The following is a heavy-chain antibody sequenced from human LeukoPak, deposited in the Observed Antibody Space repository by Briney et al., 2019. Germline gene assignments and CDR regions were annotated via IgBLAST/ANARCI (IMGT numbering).Heavy chain of an antibody. D-gene: IGHD5-18*01. CDR3: ARDQVDTAMGGCGY. Sequence: GGSLRLSCAASGFTFSSYAMHWVRQAPGKGLEWVAVISYDGSNKYYADSVKGRFTISRDNSKNTLYLQMNSLRAEDTAVYYCARDQVDTAMGGCGYWGQGTLVTVSS. CDR1: GFTFSSYA. CDR2: ISYDGSNK. J-gene: IGHJ4*02. V-gene: IGHV3-30*04.